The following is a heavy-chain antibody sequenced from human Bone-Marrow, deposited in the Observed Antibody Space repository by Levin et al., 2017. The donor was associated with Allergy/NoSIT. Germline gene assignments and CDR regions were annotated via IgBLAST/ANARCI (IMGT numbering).Heavy chain of an antibody. J-gene: IGHJ6*02. V-gene: IGHV3-48*02. Sequence: GESLKISCAASGFTFSNSSMNWVRQAPGKGLEWVSYISDSSSSIFYADSVKGRFTLSRDNAQNSLFLQMNSLRDEDTAVYYCARDCPHLSYSSTWYYYYGMDVWGQGTTVTVSS. CDR1: GFTFSNSS. CDR2: ISDSSSSI. D-gene: IGHD6-13*01. CDR3: ARDCPHLSYSSTWYYYYGMDV.